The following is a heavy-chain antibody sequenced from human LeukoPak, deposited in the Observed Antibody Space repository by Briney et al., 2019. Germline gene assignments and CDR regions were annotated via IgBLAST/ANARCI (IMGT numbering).Heavy chain of an antibody. V-gene: IGHV3-21*01. CDR3: ARADTSEYYMDV. Sequence: GGSLRLSCAASGITFSRYSMNWVRQAPGKGLEWVAFIRSSTTYTYYADSVKGRVTFSRDNDRNSLYLQMDSLRAEDTAVYYCARADTSEYYMDVWGNGTTVIVSS. CDR2: IRSSTTYT. J-gene: IGHJ6*03. D-gene: IGHD2/OR15-2a*01. CDR1: GITFSRYS.